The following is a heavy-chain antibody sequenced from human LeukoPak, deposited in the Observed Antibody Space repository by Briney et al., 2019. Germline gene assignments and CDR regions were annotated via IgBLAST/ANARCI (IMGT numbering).Heavy chain of an antibody. J-gene: IGHJ4*02. Sequence: GGSLRLSCAASGFSLRDYSMDWVRQAPGKGLEWVSSISSSSRYTFYVDSVKGRFTISRDNAKNSLYLQMNSLRVEDTAVYYCPRDEARGYDFRPQDHWGQGTLVSVSS. D-gene: IGHD3-3*01. CDR3: PRDEARGYDFRPQDH. V-gene: IGHV3-21*01. CDR1: GFSLRDYS. CDR2: ISSSSRYT.